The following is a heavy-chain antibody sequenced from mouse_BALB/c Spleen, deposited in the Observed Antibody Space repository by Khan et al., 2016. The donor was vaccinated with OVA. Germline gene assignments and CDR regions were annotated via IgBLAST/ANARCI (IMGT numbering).Heavy chain of an antibody. D-gene: IGHD2-10*01. CDR2: IWSDGST. CDR1: GFSLTNYG. CDR3: ARQPYYHYNIMDY. J-gene: IGHJ4*01. V-gene: IGHV2-6-1*01. Sequence: QVQLKQSGPGLVAPSQSLSITCTISGFSLTNYGIHWVRQPPGKGLEWLVVIWSDGSTTYNSALKSRLIISKDNSKSQAFLKMISSQTDDTAMYFCARQPYYHYNIMDYWGQGTSVTVSS.